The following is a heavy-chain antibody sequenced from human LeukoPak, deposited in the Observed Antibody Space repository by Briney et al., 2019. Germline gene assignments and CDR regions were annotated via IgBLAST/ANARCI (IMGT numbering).Heavy chain of an antibody. CDR1: GGSISSYY. CDR3: ARARGYIAAAGKFFYMDV. CDR2: IYYSGST. V-gene: IGHV4-59*01. Sequence: SETLSLTCTVSGGSISSYYWSWIRQPPGKGLDWIGYIYYSGSTNYNPSLKSRVTISVHTSKNQFSLKLSSVTAADTAVYYCARARGYIAAAGKFFYMDVWGKGTTVTVSS. D-gene: IGHD6-13*01. J-gene: IGHJ6*03.